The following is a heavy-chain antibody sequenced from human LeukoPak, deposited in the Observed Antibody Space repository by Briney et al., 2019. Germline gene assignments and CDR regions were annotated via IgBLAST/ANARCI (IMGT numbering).Heavy chain of an antibody. Sequence: ASVKVFCKASGYTFTNYALNWVRQAPGQGLEWMGWINTNTGNPAYAQGFTGRFVFSLDTSVSTAYLQISSLEAEDTAVYYCARDLVTNWFDPWGQGTLVTVSS. V-gene: IGHV7-4-1*02. CDR3: ARDLVTNWFDP. J-gene: IGHJ5*02. D-gene: IGHD2-21*02. CDR1: GYTFTNYA. CDR2: INTNTGNP.